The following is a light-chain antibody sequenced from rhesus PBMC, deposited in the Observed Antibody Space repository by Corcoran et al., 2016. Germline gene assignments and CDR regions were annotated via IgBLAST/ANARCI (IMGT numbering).Light chain of an antibody. CDR1: QSVGSY. CDR3: QQSSNLYS. J-gene: IGKJ2*01. Sequence: ETVVTQSPATLSLSPGERATLSCRASQSVGSYLAWYQQKPGQAPRLLISGASSRATGIPDRFSGRGSGTDFTLTISSREPEDVGVYYCQQSSNLYSFGQGTKVEIK. CDR2: GAS. V-gene: IGKV3-24*04.